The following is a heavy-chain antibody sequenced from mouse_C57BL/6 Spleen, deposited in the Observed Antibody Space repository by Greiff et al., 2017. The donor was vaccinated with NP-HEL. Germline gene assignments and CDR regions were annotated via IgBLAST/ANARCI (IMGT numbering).Heavy chain of an antibody. CDR2: IYPGSGSN. CDR3: ASYYHHGYFDV. Sequence: QVQLQQPGAELVKPGASVKMSCKASGYTFNSYWITWVKQRPGPGLEWIGDIYPGSGSNNYNEKVQSKATLTVDTSSSTAYMQLSSLTSEYSAVYYCASYYHHGYFDVWGTGTTVTVSS. D-gene: IGHD1-1*02. CDR1: GYTFNSYW. V-gene: IGHV1-55*01. J-gene: IGHJ1*03.